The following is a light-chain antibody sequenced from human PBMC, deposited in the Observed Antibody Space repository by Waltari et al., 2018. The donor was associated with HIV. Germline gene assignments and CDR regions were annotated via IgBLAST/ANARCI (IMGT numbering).Light chain of an antibody. J-gene: IGLJ2*01. CDR3: ATWDDSLNGLV. CDR2: STN. V-gene: IGLV1-44*01. CDR1: TSNIGSNT. Sequence: QSVLTQPPSASGTPGQRVTISCSGSTSNIGSNTVNWYQQLPGTAPKRLIYSTNQRPEGVLDRLSGSKSGTSASLAISGLQSEDEADYYCATWDDSLNGLVFGGGTKLTVL.